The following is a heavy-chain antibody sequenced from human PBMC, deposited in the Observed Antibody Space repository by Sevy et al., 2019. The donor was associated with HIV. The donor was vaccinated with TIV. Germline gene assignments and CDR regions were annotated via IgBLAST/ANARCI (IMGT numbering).Heavy chain of an antibody. Sequence: SLKISCAGSGFTFGNYAMYWVRQSPGKGLEWVSGISWNSGSMGYADAVGGRFTISRDNAKNSLHLEMNSLRPEDTALYYCAKGVSGGNSGAAFDYWGQGTRVTVSS. J-gene: IGHJ4*02. CDR2: ISWNSGSM. CDR1: GFTFGNYA. CDR3: AKGVSGGNSGAAFDY. D-gene: IGHD2-15*01. V-gene: IGHV3-9*01.